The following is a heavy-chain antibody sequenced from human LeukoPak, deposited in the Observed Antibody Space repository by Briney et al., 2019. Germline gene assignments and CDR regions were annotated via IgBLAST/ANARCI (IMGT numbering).Heavy chain of an antibody. CDR2: ISGSGGST. J-gene: IGHJ4*02. CDR1: GVTFSSYA. Sequence: GGSLRLSCAASGVTFSSYAMSWVRQAPGKGLEWVSAISGSGGSTYYADSVKGRFTISRDNSKNTLYLQINSLRAEDTAAYYCAKVTPAGTVFDYGAQGTLVPVSS. CDR3: AKVTPAGTVFDY. D-gene: IGHD2-2*01. V-gene: IGHV3-23*01.